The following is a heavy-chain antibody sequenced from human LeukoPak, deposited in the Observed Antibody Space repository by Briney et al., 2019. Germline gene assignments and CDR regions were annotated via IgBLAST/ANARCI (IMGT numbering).Heavy chain of an antibody. J-gene: IGHJ4*02. CDR3: ASLFATGPDYFDY. CDR1: GYAFTGYY. D-gene: IGHD4-11*01. V-gene: IGHV1-2*02. CDR2: INPNSGGT. Sequence: ASVKVSCKASGYAFTGYYMHWVRQAPGQGLEWMGWINPNSGGTNYAQKLQGRVTMTTDTSTSTAYMELRSLRSDDTAVYYCASLFATGPDYFDYWGQGTLVTVSS.